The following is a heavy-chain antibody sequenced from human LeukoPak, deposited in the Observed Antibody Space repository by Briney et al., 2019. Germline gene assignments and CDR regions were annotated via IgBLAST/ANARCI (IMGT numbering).Heavy chain of an antibody. CDR1: GGTFSSYA. D-gene: IGHD2-2*01. CDR2: IIPIFGTA. J-gene: IGHJ4*02. V-gene: IGHV1-69*05. Sequence: VASVKVSCKASGGTFSSYAISWVRQAPGQGLEWMGGIIPIFGTANYAQKSQGRVTITKDTSASTAYMELSSLRSEDTAVYYCARIIGYCSTTSCPPDYWGQGTLVTVSS. CDR3: ARIIGYCSTTSCPPDY.